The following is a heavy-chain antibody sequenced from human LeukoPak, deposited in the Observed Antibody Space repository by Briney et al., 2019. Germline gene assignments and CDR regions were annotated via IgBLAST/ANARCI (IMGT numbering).Heavy chain of an antibody. Sequence: PGRSLRLSCAASGFTFSSYAMHWVRQAPGKGLEWVAVISYDGSNKYYADSVRGRFTISRDNSKNTLYLQMNSLRGEDTATYYCAKDAVRGSGRINWFDSWAREPWSPSPQ. CDR1: GFTFSSYA. J-gene: IGHJ5*01. D-gene: IGHD3-10*01. CDR3: AKDAVRGSGRINWFDS. CDR2: ISYDGSNK. V-gene: IGHV3-30-3*01.